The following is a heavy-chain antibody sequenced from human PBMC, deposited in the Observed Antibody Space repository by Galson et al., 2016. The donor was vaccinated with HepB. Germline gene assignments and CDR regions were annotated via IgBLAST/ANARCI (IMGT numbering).Heavy chain of an antibody. CDR3: AKGDDFWSGYYGGL. CDR2: ISGTGGTT. V-gene: IGHV3-23*01. CDR1: GFTFSNYA. J-gene: IGHJ4*02. D-gene: IGHD3-3*01. Sequence: SLRLSCAASGFTFSNYAMSWVRQAPGKGLEWVSGISGTGGTTYYADSVKGRFTISRDNSKNTLYLRMNSLRAEDTAVYYCAKGDDFWSGYYGGLWGQGTLLTVSS.